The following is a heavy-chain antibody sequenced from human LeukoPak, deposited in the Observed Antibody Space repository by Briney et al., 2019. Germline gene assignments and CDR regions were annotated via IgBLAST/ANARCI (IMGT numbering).Heavy chain of an antibody. J-gene: IGHJ4*02. V-gene: IGHV3-21*01. CDR2: ISSSSSYI. Sequence: GGSLRLSCAASGFTFSDYTMNWVRQAPGKGLEWVSSISSSSSYIYYADSVKGRFTISRDNAKNSLYLQMNSLRAEDTAVYYCARAIDSSRFDYWGQGTLVTVSS. D-gene: IGHD6-13*01. CDR3: ARAIDSSRFDY. CDR1: GFTFSDYT.